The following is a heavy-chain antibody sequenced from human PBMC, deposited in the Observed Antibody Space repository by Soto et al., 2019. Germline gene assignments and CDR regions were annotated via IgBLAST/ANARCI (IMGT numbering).Heavy chain of an antibody. D-gene: IGHD2-2*01. Sequence: EVQLVESGGGLVKPGGSLRLSCAASGFTFSNAWMSWVRQAPGKGLEWVGRIKSKTDGGTTDYAAPVKGRFTISRDDSKNTLYLQMNSLKTEDTAVYYCTTDRAQLLLDGDYYYYMDVWGKGTTVTVSS. V-gene: IGHV3-15*01. CDR3: TTDRAQLLLDGDYYYYMDV. J-gene: IGHJ6*03. CDR2: IKSKTDGGTT. CDR1: GFTFSNAW.